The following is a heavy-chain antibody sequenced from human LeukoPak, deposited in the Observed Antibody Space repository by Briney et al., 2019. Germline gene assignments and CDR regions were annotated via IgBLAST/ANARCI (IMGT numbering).Heavy chain of an antibody. V-gene: IGHV1-18*01. D-gene: IGHD3-22*01. Sequence: GASVKVSCKASGYTFTSYGISWVRQAPGQGLEWMGWISAYNGNTNYAQKLQGRVTMTTDTSTSTAYMELRSLRSDDTAVYYCARVPPYDSSGYYYGITYDIWGQGTMVTVSS. J-gene: IGHJ3*02. CDR2: ISAYNGNT. CDR3: ARVPPYDSSGYYYGITYDI. CDR1: GYTFTSYG.